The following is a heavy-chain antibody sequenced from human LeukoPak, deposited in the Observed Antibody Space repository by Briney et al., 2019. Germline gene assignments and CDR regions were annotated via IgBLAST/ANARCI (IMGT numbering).Heavy chain of an antibody. Sequence: ASVKVSCKASGYTFTSYDINWVRQATGQGLEWMGWMNPNSVNTGYAQKFQGRVTMTRNTSISTAYMELSSLRSEDTAVYYCARSYDSSGYYLYYYYYGMDVWGQGTTATVSS. CDR3: ARSYDSSGYYLYYYYYGMDV. V-gene: IGHV1-8*01. J-gene: IGHJ6*02. D-gene: IGHD3-22*01. CDR2: MNPNSVNT. CDR1: GYTFTSYD.